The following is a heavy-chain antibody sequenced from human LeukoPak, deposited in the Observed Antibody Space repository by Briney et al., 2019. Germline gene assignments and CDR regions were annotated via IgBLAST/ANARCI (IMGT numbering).Heavy chain of an antibody. V-gene: IGHV1-2*02. CDR2: INPNSGGT. CDR1: GYTLTELS. CDR3: ARDLGDIVVVPAAESTGNY. J-gene: IGHJ4*02. D-gene: IGHD2-2*01. Sequence: ASVKVSCKVSGYTLTELSMHWVRQAPGQGLEWMGWINPNSGGTNYAQKFQGRVTMTRDTSISTAYMELSRLRSDDTAVYYCARDLGDIVVVPAAESTGNYWGQGTLVTVSS.